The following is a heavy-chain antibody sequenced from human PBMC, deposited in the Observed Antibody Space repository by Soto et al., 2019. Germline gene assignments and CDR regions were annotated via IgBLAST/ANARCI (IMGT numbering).Heavy chain of an antibody. J-gene: IGHJ4*02. D-gene: IGHD1-7*01. CDR1: GFTFSSHW. CDR3: AREGLKGNYHTNFDS. Sequence: EVQLVESGGGLVQPGGSLRLSCAASGFTFSSHWMHWVRQTPGKGLVWVSRVSIDGNVTTYAASVEGRFTISRDNANNTVYLQLNSLRAEDTAVYYCAREGLKGNYHTNFDSWGQGTLVTVSS. V-gene: IGHV3-74*01. CDR2: VSIDGNVT.